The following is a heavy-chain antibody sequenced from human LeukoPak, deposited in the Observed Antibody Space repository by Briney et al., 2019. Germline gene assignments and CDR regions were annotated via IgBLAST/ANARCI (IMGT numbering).Heavy chain of an antibody. J-gene: IGHJ6*03. D-gene: IGHD3-22*01. CDR3: SRLTHSYYSDTSGYYPYYYMDV. Sequence: SETLSLTCTVSAGSISSSDYYWGWIRQSPGKGLEWIGRISYSGNTYYNPSLKSRVTISVDTSNNHFSLRLSSVTAADTAVYYCSRLTHSYYSDTSGYYPYYYMDVWGEGTTVAVSS. CDR2: ISYSGNT. CDR1: AGSISSSDYY. V-gene: IGHV4-39*02.